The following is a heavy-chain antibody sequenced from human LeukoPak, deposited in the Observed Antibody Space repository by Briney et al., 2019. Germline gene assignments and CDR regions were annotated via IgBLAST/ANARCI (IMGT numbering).Heavy chain of an antibody. CDR3: ARDWKLDH. CDR2: IFSDGSST. CDR1: GVNFNTYW. D-gene: IGHD1-1*01. Sequence: GGSLRLSCAAAGVNFNTYWLNWIRQAPGEGLVWVSRIFSDGSSTTYADSVKGRFAISRDNAKNTLYLQMNSLRSEDTAVYYCARDWKLDHWGQGTLVTVSS. J-gene: IGHJ4*02. V-gene: IGHV3-74*01.